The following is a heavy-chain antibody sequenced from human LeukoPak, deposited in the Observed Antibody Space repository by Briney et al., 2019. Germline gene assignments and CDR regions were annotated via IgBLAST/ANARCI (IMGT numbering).Heavy chain of an antibody. Sequence: SEALSLTCAVYGGSFSGYYWRWIRQPPGKGLEWIGEINHSGSTNYNPSLKSRVTISVDTSKNQFSLKLTSVTAADTAVYYCARESRSGSYADSWGQGTLVTVSS. D-gene: IGHD1-26*01. CDR2: INHSGST. J-gene: IGHJ4*02. CDR3: ARESRSGSYADS. CDR1: GGSFSGYY. V-gene: IGHV4-34*01.